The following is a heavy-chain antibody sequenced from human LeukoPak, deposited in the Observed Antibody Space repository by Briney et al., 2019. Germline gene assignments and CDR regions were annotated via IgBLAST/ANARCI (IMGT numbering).Heavy chain of an antibody. CDR3: ARYSYKHDC. CDR1: GFTFDDYA. V-gene: IGHV3-9*01. J-gene: IGHJ4*02. D-gene: IGHD2-15*01. CDR2: ISWNSGSI. Sequence: PGGSLRLSCAASGFTFDDYAMHWVRQAPGKGLEWVSGISWNSGSIGYADSVKGRFTISRDNAKNSLYLQMNNVRAEDTAVYYCARYSYKHDCWGQGTLVTVSS.